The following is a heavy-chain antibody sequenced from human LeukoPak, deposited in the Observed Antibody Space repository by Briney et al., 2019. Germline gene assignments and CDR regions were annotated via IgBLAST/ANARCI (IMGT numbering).Heavy chain of an antibody. Sequence: SETLSLTCTVSGGSISSSSYYWGWIRQPPGKGLEWIGSIYYSGSTYYNPSLKSRVTISVDTSKYQFSLKLSSVTAADTAVYYCARVITIFGVVILMYFDYWGQGTLVTVSS. CDR1: GGSISSSSYY. J-gene: IGHJ4*02. D-gene: IGHD3-3*01. CDR3: ARVITIFGVVILMYFDY. V-gene: IGHV4-39*01. CDR2: IYYSGST.